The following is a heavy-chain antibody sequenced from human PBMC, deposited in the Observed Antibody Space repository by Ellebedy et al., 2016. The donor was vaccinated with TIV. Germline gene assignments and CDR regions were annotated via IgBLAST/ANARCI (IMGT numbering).Heavy chain of an antibody. Sequence: SQTLSLTCXISGDSASSNSAAWNWIRQSPSRGLEWLGRTYYRSKWYNDYAVSVKSRITINPDTSKNQFSLQLNSVTPEDTAVYYCARGPIAVAGTHFDYWGQGTLVTVSS. V-gene: IGHV6-1*01. CDR3: ARGPIAVAGTHFDY. J-gene: IGHJ4*02. CDR1: GDSASSNSAA. D-gene: IGHD6-19*01. CDR2: TYYRSKWYN.